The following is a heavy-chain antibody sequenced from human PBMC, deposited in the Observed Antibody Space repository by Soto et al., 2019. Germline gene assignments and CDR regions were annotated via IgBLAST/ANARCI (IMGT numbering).Heavy chain of an antibody. V-gene: IGHV4-34*01. CDR1: GGSFSDYY. CDR2: INHSGST. D-gene: IGHD6-25*01. Sequence: PSETLSLTCAVYGGSFSDYYLTWIRQPPGKGLEWIGEINHSGSTNYSPSLKSRLTISVDTSKNQFTLKLISVTAADTAVYYCAVVDSTGNWFDPWGEGALVTVSS. CDR3: AVVDSTGNWFDP. J-gene: IGHJ5*02.